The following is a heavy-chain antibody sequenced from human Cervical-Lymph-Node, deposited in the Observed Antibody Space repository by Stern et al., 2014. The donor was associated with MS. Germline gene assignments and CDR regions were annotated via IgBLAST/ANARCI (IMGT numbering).Heavy chain of an antibody. D-gene: IGHD2-21*01. J-gene: IGHJ4*02. CDR3: ARDVARKYYFDS. CDR2: INPSTGSS. CDR1: GYTFTSHY. V-gene: IGHV1-46*01. Sequence: VQLVQSGPEVKKPGASVRVSCKASGYTFTSHYMHWVRQAPGQGLEWMGLINPSTGSSIYAQRVQGRVAMTRDTSSTTVYLELSSLTSEETALYYCARDVARKYYFDSWGQGTLVTVSS.